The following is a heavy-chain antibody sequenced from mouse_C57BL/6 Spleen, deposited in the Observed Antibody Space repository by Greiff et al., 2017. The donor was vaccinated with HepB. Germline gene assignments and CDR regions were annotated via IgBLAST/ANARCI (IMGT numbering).Heavy chain of an antibody. J-gene: IGHJ1*03. CDR2: INPSSGYT. Sequence: VQLQQSGAELARPGASVKMSCKASGYTFTSYTMHWVKQRPGQGLEWIGYINPSSGYTKFNQKFKDKATLTADKSSSTAYMQLSRLTSEDSAVYYCARTLTGPYWYFDVWGTGTTVTVSS. CDR1: GYTFTSYT. CDR3: ARTLTGPYWYFDV. D-gene: IGHD4-1*01. V-gene: IGHV1-4*01.